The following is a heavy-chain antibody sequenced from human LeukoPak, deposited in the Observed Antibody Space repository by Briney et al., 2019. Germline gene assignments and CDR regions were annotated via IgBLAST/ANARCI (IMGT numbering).Heavy chain of an antibody. CDR1: GFTFSSYS. Sequence: GGSLRLSCAASGFTFSSYSMNWVRQAPGKGLEWVSYISSSSSTIYYADSVKGRFTISRDNAKNSLYLQMNSLRAEDTALYYCAKDRNTAMVSGYFDYWGQGTLVTVSS. J-gene: IGHJ4*02. CDR3: AKDRNTAMVSGYFDY. D-gene: IGHD5-18*01. CDR2: ISSSSSTI. V-gene: IGHV3-48*01.